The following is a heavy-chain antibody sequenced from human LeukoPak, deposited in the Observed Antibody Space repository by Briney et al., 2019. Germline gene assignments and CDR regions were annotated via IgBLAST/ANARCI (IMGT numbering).Heavy chain of an antibody. CDR1: GGPFSGYY. V-gene: IGHV4-34*01. CDR2: INQSGST. Sequence: PSETPSLTCAVYGGPFSGYYWSWIRQSPGKGLEWIGEINQSGSTTYKPSLKGRVTISVDTSKTQFSLKLSSVTAADTAVYYCARGKEYCGGDCFSSWYFDLWGRGTLVTVSS. D-gene: IGHD2-21*02. CDR3: ARGKEYCGGDCFSSWYFDL. J-gene: IGHJ2*01.